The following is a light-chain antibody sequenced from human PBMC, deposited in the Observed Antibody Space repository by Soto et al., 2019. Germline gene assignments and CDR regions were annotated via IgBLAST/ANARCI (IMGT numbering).Light chain of an antibody. CDR3: SSYTSRSTLGV. J-gene: IGLJ2*01. V-gene: IGLV2-14*03. CDR2: DVS. CDR1: NSDIGGYNY. Sequence: QSVLTQPASVSGSPGQSITISCTGTNSDIGGYNYVSWYQQHPGKAPKLMIYDVSNRPSGVSYRFSGSKSGNTASLTISGLQDEDEADSYCSSYTSRSTLGVFGGGTKLTVL.